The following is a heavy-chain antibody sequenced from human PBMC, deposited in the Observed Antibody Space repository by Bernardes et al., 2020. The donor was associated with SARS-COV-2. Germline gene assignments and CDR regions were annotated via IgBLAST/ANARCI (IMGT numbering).Heavy chain of an antibody. J-gene: IGHJ3*01. CDR3: ARDRRIGYPRDAFDV. V-gene: IGHV3-23*01. Sequence: GALKISCTASGFTFSDYALSWVRQAPGTGLEWVAHISGSTSSSVNYADSVKGRFTLSRDNRNNTVYLQMNSLRGEDTAMYYCARDRRIGYPRDAFDVWGRGTMVTVSS. CDR1: GFTFSDYA. CDR2: ISGSTSSSV. D-gene: IGHD3-3*01.